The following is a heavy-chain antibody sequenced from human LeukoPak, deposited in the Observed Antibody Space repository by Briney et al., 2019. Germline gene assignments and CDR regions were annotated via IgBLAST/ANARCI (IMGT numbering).Heavy chain of an antibody. J-gene: IGHJ4*02. D-gene: IGHD5-18*01. CDR2: ISGSGGST. V-gene: IGHV3-23*01. CDR3: ANGGLWLPTRSD. Sequence: GGSLRLSCAASGFTFSVSAMSWVRQAPGKGLEWASSISGSGGSTYHADSVKGRFTISRDNSKNTLYLQMNSLRAEDTAVYYCANGGLWLPTRSDWGQGTLVTVST. CDR1: GFTFSVSA.